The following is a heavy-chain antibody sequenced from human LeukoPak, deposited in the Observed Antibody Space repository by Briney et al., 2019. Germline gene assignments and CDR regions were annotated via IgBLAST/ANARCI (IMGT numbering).Heavy chain of an antibody. D-gene: IGHD1-14*01. J-gene: IGHJ6*03. CDR2: ISSSSSYI. CDR1: GFTFSSYS. V-gene: IGHV3-21*01. CDR3: ARDRGNQRGYYYYYMDV. Sequence: PGGSLRLSCAASGFTFSSYSMNWVRQAPGKGLEWVSSISSSSSYIYNADSVKGRFTISRDNAKNSLYPQMNSLRAEDTAVYYCARDRGNQRGYYYYYMDVWGKGTTVTVSS.